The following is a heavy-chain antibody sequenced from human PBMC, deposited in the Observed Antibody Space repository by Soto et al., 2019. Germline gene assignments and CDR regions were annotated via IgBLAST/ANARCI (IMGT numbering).Heavy chain of an antibody. D-gene: IGHD3-9*01. V-gene: IGHV1-8*01. CDR2: MNPNSGNT. Sequence: ASVKVSCKASGYTFTSYDINWVRQATGQGLEWMGWMNPNSGNTGYAQKFQGRVTMTRNTSISTAYMELSSLRSEDTAVYYCARDSEVLRYFDWLFQNYYYYGMDVWGQGTTVTVSS. CDR3: ARDSEVLRYFDWLFQNYYYYGMDV. CDR1: GYTFTSYD. J-gene: IGHJ6*02.